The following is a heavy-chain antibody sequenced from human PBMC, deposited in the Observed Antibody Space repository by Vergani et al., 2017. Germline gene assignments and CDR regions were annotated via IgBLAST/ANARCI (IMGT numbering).Heavy chain of an antibody. CDR3: AKAPMIVVVIHYFDY. J-gene: IGHJ4*02. CDR1: GFTFSNAW. V-gene: IGHV3-15*01. Sequence: EVQLVESGGGLVKPGGSLRLSCAASGFTFSNAWMSWVRQAPGKGLEWVGRIKSKTDGGTTDYAAPVKGRFTISRDDSKNTLYLQMNSLRAEDTAVYYCAKAPMIVVVIHYFDYWGQGTLVTVSS. CDR2: IKSKTDGGTT. D-gene: IGHD3-22*01.